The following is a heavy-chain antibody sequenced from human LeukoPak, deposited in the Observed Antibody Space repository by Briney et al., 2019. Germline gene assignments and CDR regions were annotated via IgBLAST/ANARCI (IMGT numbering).Heavy chain of an antibody. CDR2: INHSGST. V-gene: IGHV4-34*01. J-gene: IGHJ5*02. CDR3: ARGREYMYYYGSGSYAGSWFDP. D-gene: IGHD3-10*01. Sequence: PSETLSLTCAVYGGSFSGYYWSWIRQPPGKGLEWIGEINHSGSTNYNPSLKSRVTISVDTPKNQFSLKLSSVTAADTAVYYCARGREYMYYYGSGSYAGSWFDPWGQGTLVTVSS. CDR1: GGSFSGYY.